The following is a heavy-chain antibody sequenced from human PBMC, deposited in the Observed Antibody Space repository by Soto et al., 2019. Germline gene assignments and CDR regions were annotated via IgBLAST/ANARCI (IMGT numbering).Heavy chain of an antibody. CDR3: ARDQLYYNDISGRPLNAFDV. Sequence: GSLRLCCATSGVTFSSSGMNWVRQAPGKRLEWVSSISGTSDYIDYADAVKGRFTISRDNAKNSLSLQMNSLRAEDTAVYYCARDQLYYNDISGRPLNAFDVWGQGTMVTVSS. J-gene: IGHJ3*01. CDR2: ISGTSDYI. D-gene: IGHD3-22*01. V-gene: IGHV3-21*01. CDR1: GVTFSSSG.